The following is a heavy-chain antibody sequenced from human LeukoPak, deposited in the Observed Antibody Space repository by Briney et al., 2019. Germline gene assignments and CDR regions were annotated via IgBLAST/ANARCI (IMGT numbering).Heavy chain of an antibody. J-gene: IGHJ4*02. CDR1: GFTFSSYA. V-gene: IGHV3-23*01. CDR3: AKDSIAVAGKYYFDY. D-gene: IGHD6-19*01. Sequence: GGSLRLSCAASGFTFSSYAMSWVRQTPGKGLEWVSAISGSGGSTYYADSVKGRFTISRDNSKNTLYLQMNSLRAEDTAVYYCAKDSIAVAGKYYFDYWGQGTLVTVSS. CDR2: ISGSGGST.